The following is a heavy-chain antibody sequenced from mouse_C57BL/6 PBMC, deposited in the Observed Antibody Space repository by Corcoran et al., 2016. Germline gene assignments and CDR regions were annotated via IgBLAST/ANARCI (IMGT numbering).Heavy chain of an antibody. Sequence: EVQLQQSGPELVKPGASVKISCKASGYTFTDYYMNWVKQSHGKSLEWIGDINPNNGGTSYNQKFKGKATLNVDKSSSTAYMELRSLTSEDSAVYYCARLGYAMDYWGQGTSVTVSS. V-gene: IGHV1-26*01. CDR1: GYTFTDYY. J-gene: IGHJ4*01. CDR3: ARLGYAMDY. CDR2: INPNNGGT.